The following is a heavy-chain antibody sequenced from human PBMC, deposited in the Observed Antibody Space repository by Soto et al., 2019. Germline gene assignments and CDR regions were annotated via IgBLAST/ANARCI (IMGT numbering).Heavy chain of an antibody. CDR1: EFTFSIYS. V-gene: IGHV3-7*03. CDR3: ARGKRGYSYGKPPGYYYYYGMDV. D-gene: IGHD5-18*01. CDR2: IKQDGSEK. Sequence: GGSLRLSCEASEFTFSIYSMNWVRQAPGKGLEWVANIKQDGSEKYYVDSVKGRFTISRDNAKNSLYLQMNSLRAEDTAVYYCARGKRGYSYGKPPGYYYYYGMDVWGQGTTVTVSS. J-gene: IGHJ6*02.